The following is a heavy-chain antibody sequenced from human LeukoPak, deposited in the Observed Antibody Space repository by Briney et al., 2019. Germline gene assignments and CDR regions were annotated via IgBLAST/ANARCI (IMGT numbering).Heavy chain of an antibody. D-gene: IGHD3-3*01. V-gene: IGHV3-30-3*01. CDR1: GFTFSSYA. Sequence: GGSLRLACAASGFTFSSYAMHWVGQAPGKGLEGVAVISYDGSNKYYADSVKGRLTISRDNSKNTLYLQMNSLRAEDTAVYYCARDGDFWSGYSYYFDYWGQGTLVTVSS. CDR3: ARDGDFWSGYSYYFDY. CDR2: ISYDGSNK. J-gene: IGHJ4*02.